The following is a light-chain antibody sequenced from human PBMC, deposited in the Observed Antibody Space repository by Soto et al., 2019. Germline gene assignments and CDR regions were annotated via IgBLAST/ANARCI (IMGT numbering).Light chain of an antibody. CDR1: QSVSSSY. CDR3: HQYDSPPPWIT. V-gene: IGKV3-20*01. J-gene: IGKJ3*01. Sequence: EIVLTQSPGTLSLSPGERATLSCRASQSVSSSYLAWYQQKPGQAPRLLIYGASSRATGIPDSFSGSGSGTDLPLPLSIRKPEHFEVYFCHQYDSPPPWITFGPGPKVDIK. CDR2: GAS.